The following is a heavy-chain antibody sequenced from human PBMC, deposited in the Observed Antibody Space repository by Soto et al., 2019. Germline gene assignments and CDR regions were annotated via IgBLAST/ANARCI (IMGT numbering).Heavy chain of an antibody. V-gene: IGHV1-2*02. CDR2: INPNTGDT. CDR3: ARGPSSGAFDI. Sequence: QVQLEQSGAEVKKPGATVKVSCKASGYTFTDYWLHWLRQAPGQGLEWMAWINPNTGDTGFAQKYQGRVTSTRDTSIRTAYMEVSSLRPEDTGVYYCARGPSSGAFDIWGQGTMVSVSS. CDR1: GYTFTDYW. J-gene: IGHJ3*02. D-gene: IGHD3-3*01.